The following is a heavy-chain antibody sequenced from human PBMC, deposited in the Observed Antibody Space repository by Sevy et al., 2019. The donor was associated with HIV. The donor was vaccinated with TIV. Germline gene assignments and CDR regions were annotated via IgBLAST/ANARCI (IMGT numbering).Heavy chain of an antibody. Sequence: GGSLRLSCAASGFTVSLNYMSWVRQAPGKGLEWVSVIYSGGSTSYADTVNGRFTISRDNSKNTLYLQMNTLRAEDTAVYFWARAVATTPWDAFDIWGQGTMVTVSS. D-gene: IGHD5-12*01. V-gene: IGHV3-53*01. CDR2: IYSGGST. CDR1: GFTVSLNY. J-gene: IGHJ3*02. CDR3: ARAVATTPWDAFDI.